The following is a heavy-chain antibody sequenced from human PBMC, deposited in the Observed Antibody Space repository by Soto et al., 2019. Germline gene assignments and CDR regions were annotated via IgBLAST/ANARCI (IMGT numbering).Heavy chain of an antibody. CDR2: INPNSGGT. D-gene: IGHD5-18*01. CDR1: GYTFTGYY. CDR3: ARSSGYSYGSNYYYYGMDV. V-gene: IGHV1-2*02. J-gene: IGHJ6*02. Sequence: GASVKVSCKASGYTFTGYYMHWVRQAPGQGLEWMGWINPNSGGTNYAQKFQGRVTMTRDTSISTAYMEPSRLRSDDTAVYYCARSSGYSYGSNYYYYGMDVWGQGTTVTVSS.